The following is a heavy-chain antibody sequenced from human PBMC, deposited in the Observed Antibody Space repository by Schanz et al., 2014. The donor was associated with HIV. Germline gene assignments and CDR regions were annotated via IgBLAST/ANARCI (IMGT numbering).Heavy chain of an antibody. J-gene: IGHJ4*02. V-gene: IGHV3-23*01. CDR1: GFTLSGYT. Sequence: EVQLLESGGGLVLPGGSLRVSCAVSGFTLSGYTMSWVRQAPGKGLEWVSSISESGGRTYYADSVNGRFTISRDNSKNTLYLQMTTLRIDDTAVYYCAKPEYDSRGNSQSHFDYWGQGTLVTVSP. CDR2: ISESGGRT. CDR3: AKPEYDSRGNSQSHFDY. D-gene: IGHD3-22*01.